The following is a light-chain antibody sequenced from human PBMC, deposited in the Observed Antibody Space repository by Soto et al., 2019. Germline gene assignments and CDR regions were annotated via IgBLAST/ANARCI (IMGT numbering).Light chain of an antibody. CDR1: QSLVYGDGNTY. Sequence: DLVITQSPLSVPVTLVQPASGSCRSSQSLVYGDGNTYLNWFQQRPGQSPRRLIYRVSNRDSGVPDRFSGSGSGTDFTLKISRVEAEDVGVYYCMKCKRWPLNFGGGTKVDIK. J-gene: IGKJ4*01. CDR2: RVS. CDR3: MKCKRWPLN. V-gene: IGKV2-30*01.